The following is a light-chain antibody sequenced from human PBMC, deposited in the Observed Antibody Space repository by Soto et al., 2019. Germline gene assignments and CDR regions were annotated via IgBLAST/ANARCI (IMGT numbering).Light chain of an antibody. CDR1: SSDVGGYNY. CDR2: DVS. Sequence: QSVLTQPASVSGSPGQSIPISCTGTSSDVGGYNYVSWYQQHPGKAPKLMIYDVSNRPSGVSNRFSGSKSGNTASLTISGLQAEDEADYYCSSYTSSSTFFGTGTKLTVL. J-gene: IGLJ1*01. CDR3: SSYTSSSTF. V-gene: IGLV2-14*01.